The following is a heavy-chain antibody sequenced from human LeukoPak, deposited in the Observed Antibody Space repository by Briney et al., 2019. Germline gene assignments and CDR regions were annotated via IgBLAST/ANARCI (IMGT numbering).Heavy chain of an antibody. CDR1: GFTFSDYY. V-gene: IGHV3-11*01. CDR2: ISSSGSTI. Sequence: PGGSLRLSCAASGFTFSDYYMSWIRQAPGKGLEWVSYISSSGSTIYYADSVKGRFTISRDNAKNSLYLQMNSLRAEDTAVYYCAVRLQWELPPSSIPAFDYWGQGTLVTVSS. CDR3: AVRLQWELPPSSIPAFDY. D-gene: IGHD1-26*01. J-gene: IGHJ4*02.